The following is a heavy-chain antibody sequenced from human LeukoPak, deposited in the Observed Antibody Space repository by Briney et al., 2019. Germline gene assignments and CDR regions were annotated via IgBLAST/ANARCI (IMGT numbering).Heavy chain of an antibody. V-gene: IGHV4-34*01. CDR3: ARGYGYSSSSGPHYFDY. J-gene: IGHJ4*02. CDR2: INHSGST. D-gene: IGHD6-6*01. CDR1: GGSFSGYY. Sequence: SETLSLTCAVYGGSFSGYYWSWIRQPPGKGLEWIGEINHSGSTNYNPSLKSRVTISVDTSKNQFSLKLSSVTAADTAVCYCARGYGYSSSSGPHYFDYWGQGTLVTVSS.